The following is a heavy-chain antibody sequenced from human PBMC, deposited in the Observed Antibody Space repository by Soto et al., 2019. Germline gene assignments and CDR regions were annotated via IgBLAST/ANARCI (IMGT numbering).Heavy chain of an antibody. D-gene: IGHD6-13*01. CDR3: ARRIATADHAFDI. Sequence: PGGSLRLSCAASGFTFSTYSMNWVRQAPGKGLEWLLYISSSSSNMYYADSVKGRFTNSRDNARNSLSLQMNSLRDEDTAVYYCARRIATADHAFDIWGQGTMVTVSS. CDR2: ISSSSSNM. J-gene: IGHJ3*02. V-gene: IGHV3-48*02. CDR1: GFTFSTYS.